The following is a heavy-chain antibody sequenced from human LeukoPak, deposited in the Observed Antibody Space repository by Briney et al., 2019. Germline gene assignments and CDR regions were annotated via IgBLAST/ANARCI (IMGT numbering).Heavy chain of an antibody. CDR2: ISYDGSNK. CDR3: AKALRHYYDSSGYYPADY. CDR1: GFTFSSYG. V-gene: IGHV3-30*18. Sequence: PGGSLRLSCAASGFTFSSYGMHWVRQAPGKGLEWVAVISYDGSNKYYADSVKGRFTISKDNSKNTLYLQMNSLRAEDTAVYYCAKALRHYYDSSGYYPADYWGQGTLVTVSS. D-gene: IGHD3-22*01. J-gene: IGHJ4*02.